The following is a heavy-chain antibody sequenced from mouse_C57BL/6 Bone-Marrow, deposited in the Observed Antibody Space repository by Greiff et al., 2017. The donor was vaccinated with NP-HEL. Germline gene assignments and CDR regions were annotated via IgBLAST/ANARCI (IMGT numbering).Heavy chain of an antibody. CDR2: IDPENGDT. CDR3: TTDYYGSSYNGDAMDY. J-gene: IGHJ4*01. Sequence: EVMLVGSGAELVRPGASVKLSCTASGFNIKDDYMHWVKQRPEQGLEWIGWIDPENGDTEYASKFQGKATITADTSSNTAYLQLSSLTSEDTAVYYCTTDYYGSSYNGDAMDYWGQGTSVTVSS. V-gene: IGHV14-4*01. CDR1: GFNIKDDY. D-gene: IGHD1-1*01.